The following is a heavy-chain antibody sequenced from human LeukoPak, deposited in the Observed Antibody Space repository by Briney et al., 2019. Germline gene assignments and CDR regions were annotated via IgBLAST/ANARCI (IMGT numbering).Heavy chain of an antibody. D-gene: IGHD3-10*01. CDR1: GGSISSSSYY. CDR2: IYYSGAT. Sequence: PSETLSLTCNVSGGSISSSSYYWGWIRQPPGKGLELIGNIYYSGATYYNPSLKSRVTISVDTSKNQFSLKLSSVTAADMAVYYCARVNTLIRGIGWFDPWGQGILVTVSS. V-gene: IGHV4-39*07. J-gene: IGHJ5*02. CDR3: ARVNTLIRGIGWFDP.